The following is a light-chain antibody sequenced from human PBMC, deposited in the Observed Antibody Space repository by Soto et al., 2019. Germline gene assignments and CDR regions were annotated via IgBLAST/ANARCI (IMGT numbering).Light chain of an antibody. Sequence: EIVMTQSPGTLSVSPGDSATLSCTASQSVGSRLAWYQQKPGQAPRLLIYAASTRATGIPARFSAFGSGTEFTLTISDLQSEDFAFYYCQQYHNWPLYTFGQGTNLDIK. V-gene: IGKV3-15*01. CDR3: QQYHNWPLYT. CDR1: QSVGSR. CDR2: AAS. J-gene: IGKJ2*01.